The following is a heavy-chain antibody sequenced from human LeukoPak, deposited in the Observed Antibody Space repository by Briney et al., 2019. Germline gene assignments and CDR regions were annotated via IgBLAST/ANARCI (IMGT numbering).Heavy chain of an antibody. Sequence: GGSLRLSCAASGLTFSNYRMNWVRQAPGKGLEWVSSISSSGNYIYYADSMRGRFTISRDNAKNSVYLQTSSLRAEDTAVYYCAGHPAEMNTLWGQGTLVTVSS. D-gene: IGHD5-24*01. CDR2: ISSSGNYI. CDR1: GLTFSNYR. V-gene: IGHV3-21*01. J-gene: IGHJ4*02. CDR3: AGHPAEMNTL.